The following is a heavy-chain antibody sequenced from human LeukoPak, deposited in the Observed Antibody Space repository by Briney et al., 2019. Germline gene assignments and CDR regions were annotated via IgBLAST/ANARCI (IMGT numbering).Heavy chain of an antibody. J-gene: IGHJ4*02. D-gene: IGHD3-22*01. CDR1: GITLSNYG. Sequence: GGSLRLSCAVSGITLSNYGMSWVRQAPGKGLEWVAGISGSGSTTNYADSVKGRFTISRDNPKNTLYLQMNSLRAEDAAVYFCAKRGVVIRVILVGFHREAYYFDSWGQGALVTVSS. CDR3: AKRGVVIRVILVGFHREAYYFDS. CDR2: ISGSGSTT. V-gene: IGHV3-23*01.